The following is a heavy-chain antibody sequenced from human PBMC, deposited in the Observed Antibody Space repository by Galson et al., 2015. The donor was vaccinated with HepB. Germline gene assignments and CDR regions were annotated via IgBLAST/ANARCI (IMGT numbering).Heavy chain of an antibody. CDR3: ARGTATIFGVVSNFDY. D-gene: IGHD3-3*01. CDR1: GGSISSGGYY. V-gene: IGHV4-31*03. Sequence: TLSLTCTVSGGSISSGGYYWSWIRQHPGKGLEWIGFIYYSGSTYYKPSLKSRVIISVDTSKNQFSLKLSSVTAADTAVYYCARGTATIFGVVSNFDYWGQGTLVTVSS. CDR2: IYYSGST. J-gene: IGHJ4*02.